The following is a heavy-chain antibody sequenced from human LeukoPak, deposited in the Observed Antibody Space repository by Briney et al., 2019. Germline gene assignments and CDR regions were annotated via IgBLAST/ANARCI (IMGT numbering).Heavy chain of an antibody. Sequence: ASVKVSCKASGYTFTGYYMHLVRQAPGQGLEWMGRINPNSGGTNYAQKFQGRVTMTRDTSISTAYMELSRLRSDDTAVYYCARGEYYYDSRFDYWGQGTLVTVSS. D-gene: IGHD3-22*01. J-gene: IGHJ4*02. CDR1: GYTFTGYY. CDR3: ARGEYYYDSRFDY. V-gene: IGHV1-2*06. CDR2: INPNSGGT.